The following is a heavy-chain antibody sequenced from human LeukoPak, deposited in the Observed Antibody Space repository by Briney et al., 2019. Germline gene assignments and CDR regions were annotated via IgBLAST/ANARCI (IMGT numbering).Heavy chain of an antibody. CDR3: AIGINDSSGY. CDR1: GGTFSSYA. J-gene: IGHJ4*02. V-gene: IGHV1-69*06. CDR2: IIPIFGTA. D-gene: IGHD3-22*01. Sequence: EASVKVSCKASGGTFSSYAISWVRQAPEQGLEWMGGIIPIFGTANYAQKFQGRVTITADKSTSTAYMELSSLRSEDTAVYYCAIGINDSSGYWGQGTLVTVSS.